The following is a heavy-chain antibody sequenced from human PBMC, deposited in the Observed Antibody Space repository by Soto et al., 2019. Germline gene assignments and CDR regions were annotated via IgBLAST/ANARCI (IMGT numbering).Heavy chain of an antibody. CDR3: AKGRYIYYYDSSGYRDY. D-gene: IGHD3-22*01. Sequence: GGSLRLSCAASGFTFSSYAMSWVRQAPGKGLEWVSAISGSGGSTYYADSVKGRFTISRDNSKNTLYLQMNSLRAEDTAVYYCAKGRYIYYYDSSGYRDYWRQGTLVTVSS. J-gene: IGHJ4*02. V-gene: IGHV3-23*01. CDR1: GFTFSSYA. CDR2: ISGSGGST.